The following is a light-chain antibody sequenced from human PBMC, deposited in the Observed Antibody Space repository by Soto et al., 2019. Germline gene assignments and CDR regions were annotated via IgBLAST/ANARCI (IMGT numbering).Light chain of an antibody. CDR2: HAS. CDR1: QSVSSN. J-gene: IGKJ4*01. V-gene: IGKV3-15*01. CDR3: QQYNKWPLT. Sequence: EIVMTQSPATLSVSPGERATLSCRASQSVSSNLAWYQQKPGQAPRLLISHASTRATGIPARFSGSGSGTEFTLTISSLQSEDFAVYYCQQYNKWPLTFGGGTKVEIK.